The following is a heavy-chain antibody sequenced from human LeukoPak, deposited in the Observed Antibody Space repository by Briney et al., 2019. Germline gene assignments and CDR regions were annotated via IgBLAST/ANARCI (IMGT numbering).Heavy chain of an antibody. Sequence: SETLSLTCTVSGGSISSSSYYWGWIRQPPGQGLEWIGSIYYSGSTYYNPSLKSRVTISVDTSKNQFSLKLSSVTAADTAVYYCARGLWFGDENPPYFDYWGQGILVTVSS. CDR1: GGSISSSSYY. V-gene: IGHV4-39*07. D-gene: IGHD3-10*01. J-gene: IGHJ4*02. CDR2: IYYSGST. CDR3: ARGLWFGDENPPYFDY.